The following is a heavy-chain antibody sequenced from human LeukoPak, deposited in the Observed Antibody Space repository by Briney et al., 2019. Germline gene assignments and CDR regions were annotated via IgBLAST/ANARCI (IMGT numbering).Heavy chain of an antibody. J-gene: IGHJ2*01. V-gene: IGHV1-46*01. CDR1: GYTFTSYY. CDR3: ARASTVTTYWYFDL. D-gene: IGHD4-17*01. CDR2: INPSGGST. Sequence: ASVKVSCKASGYTFTSYYMHWVRQAPGQGLEWMGIINPSGGSTSYAQKFQGRVTITADKSTSTAYMELSSLRSEDTAVYYCARASTVTTYWYFDLWGRGTLVTVSS.